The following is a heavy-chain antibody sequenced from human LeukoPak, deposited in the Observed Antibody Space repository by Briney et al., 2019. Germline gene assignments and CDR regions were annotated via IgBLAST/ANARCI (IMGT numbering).Heavy chain of an antibody. Sequence: ASVKVSCKACGYTFTGYYMHWVRQAPGQGPEWMGWINPNSGGTNYAQKFQGRVTMTRDTSISTAYMELSRLRSDDTAVYYCARPRRGREDSPIDYWGQGTLVTVSS. V-gene: IGHV1-2*02. CDR2: INPNSGGT. CDR1: GYTFTGYY. J-gene: IGHJ4*02. D-gene: IGHD6-6*01. CDR3: ARPRRGREDSPIDY.